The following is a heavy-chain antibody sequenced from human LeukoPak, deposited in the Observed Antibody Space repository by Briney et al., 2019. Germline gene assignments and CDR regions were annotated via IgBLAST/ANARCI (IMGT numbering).Heavy chain of an antibody. CDR2: ISYDGSNK. J-gene: IGHJ4*02. Sequence: GGSLRLSCAASGFTFSSYGMHWVRQAPGKGLEWVAVISYDGSNKYYADSVKGRFTISRDNSKNTLYLQMNSLRAEDTAVYYCAKVYGSGSGGDYWGQGTLVTVSS. V-gene: IGHV3-30*18. CDR3: AKVYGSGSGGDY. CDR1: GFTFSSYG. D-gene: IGHD3-10*01.